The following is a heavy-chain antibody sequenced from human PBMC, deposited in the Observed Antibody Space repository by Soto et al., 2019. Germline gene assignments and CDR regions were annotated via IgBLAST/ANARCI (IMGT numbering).Heavy chain of an antibody. J-gene: IGHJ6*02. D-gene: IGHD5-18*01. Sequence: GGSLRLSCAASGFTFSSYSMSWVRQAPGKGLEWVSYISSSSSTIYYADSVKGRFTISRDNAKNSLYLQMNSLRDEDTAVYYCARDPPGTAMVLYYYYYGMDVWGQGTTVTVSS. CDR3: ARDPPGTAMVLYYYYYGMDV. V-gene: IGHV3-48*02. CDR1: GFTFSSYS. CDR2: ISSSSSTI.